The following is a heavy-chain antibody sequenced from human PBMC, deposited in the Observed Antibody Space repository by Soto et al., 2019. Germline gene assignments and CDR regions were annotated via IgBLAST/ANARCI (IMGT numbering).Heavy chain of an antibody. CDR3: ARDSTGESWSAFDI. V-gene: IGHV1-46*01. Sequence: ASVKVSCKASGYTFTNYHMHWVRQAPGQGLEWMGIINPNGGSTSYAQKFQGRVTMTRDTSTSTVYMELSGLRSEDTAVYYCARDSTGESWSAFDIWGQGTMVTVSS. CDR1: GYTFTNYH. D-gene: IGHD2-2*01. J-gene: IGHJ3*02. CDR2: INPNGGST.